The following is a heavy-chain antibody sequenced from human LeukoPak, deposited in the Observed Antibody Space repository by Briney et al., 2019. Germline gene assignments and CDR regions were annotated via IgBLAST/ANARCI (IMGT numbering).Heavy chain of an antibody. J-gene: IGHJ3*02. CDR2: ISSSGTYV. V-gene: IGHV3-21*01. D-gene: IGHD3-9*01. CDR1: GFTFSSYS. CDR3: ARSSSKQLAGYLPDGFDI. Sequence: GGSLRLSCAASGFTFSSYSMNWVRQAPGKGLEWVSSISSSGTYVYYADSVKGRFTISRDNAKNSLSLQMNSLRADDAAVYYCARSSSKQLAGYLPDGFDIWGQGIMVTVSS.